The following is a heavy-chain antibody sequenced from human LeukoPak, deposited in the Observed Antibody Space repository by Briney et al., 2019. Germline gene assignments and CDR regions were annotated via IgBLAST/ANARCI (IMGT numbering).Heavy chain of an antibody. J-gene: IGHJ4*02. CDR3: ARDLAGYYFDY. CDR1: GFTVSSNY. Sequence: PGGSLRLSCAASGFTVSSNYMSWVRQAPGKGLEWVSYIGNSNSTIYYADSVKGRFTISRDNAKNSLYLQMNSLRAEDTALYYCARDLAGYYFDYWGQGTLVTVSS. CDR2: IGNSNSTI. V-gene: IGHV3-48*04. D-gene: IGHD2-15*01.